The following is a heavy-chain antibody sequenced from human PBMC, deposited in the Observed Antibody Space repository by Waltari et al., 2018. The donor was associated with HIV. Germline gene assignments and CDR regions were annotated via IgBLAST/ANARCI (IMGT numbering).Heavy chain of an antibody. V-gene: IGHV3-30-3*01. Sequence: QEQLVESGGGVAQPGRSLRLSCSASGFIFGDYAMHWVRQAPGKGLEWVGLISFDGNNAYYADSVKGRLTISRDNSKNTMSLQMNSLRSDDTALYYCARTIFGVMITSDYFYGLDVWGQGTTVTVS. D-gene: IGHD3-3*01. CDR2: ISFDGNNA. CDR3: ARTIFGVMITSDYFYGLDV. CDR1: GFIFGDYA. J-gene: IGHJ6*02.